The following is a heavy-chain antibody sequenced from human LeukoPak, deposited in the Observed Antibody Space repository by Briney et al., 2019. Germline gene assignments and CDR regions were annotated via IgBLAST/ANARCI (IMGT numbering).Heavy chain of an antibody. CDR3: AKDLDVGSSSGYPDRDS. CDR2: ISWDGTIK. Sequence: PGKSLRLSCAASGFTFRSYAIHWVRQAPGKGLEWVAFISWDGTIKYYADSVKGRFTISRDNSKNTLYLQMNSLRAEDTAVYYCAKDLDVGSSSGYPDRDSWGQGTLVTVSS. J-gene: IGHJ4*02. V-gene: IGHV3-30-3*01. D-gene: IGHD3-22*01. CDR1: GFTFRSYA.